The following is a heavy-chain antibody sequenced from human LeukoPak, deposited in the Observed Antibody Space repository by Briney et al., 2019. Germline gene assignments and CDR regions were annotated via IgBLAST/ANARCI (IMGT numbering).Heavy chain of an antibody. CDR2: IGTAGDT. CDR1: GFTFSSYD. D-gene: IGHD6-13*01. CDR3: ARGAAAAGTMDY. V-gene: IGHV3-13*01. J-gene: IGHJ4*02. Sequence: GGALRLSCAASGFTFSSYDMHWVRQATGKGLEWVSAIGTAGDTYYPGSVKGRFTISRENAKNSLYLQMNSLRAGDTAVYYCARGAAAAGTMDYWGQGTLVTVSS.